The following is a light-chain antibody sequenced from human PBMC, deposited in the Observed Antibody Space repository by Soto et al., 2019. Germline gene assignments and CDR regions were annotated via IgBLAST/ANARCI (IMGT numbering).Light chain of an antibody. CDR1: SSNIGSNF. CDR2: RNN. CDR3: AAWDDSLSVV. Sequence: QSVLTQPPSASGTPGQRVTISCSGSSSNIGSNFVYWYQQLPGTAPKVLIYRNNQRHSGVPDRFSGSKSGTSASLAISGRRSEDEAIYYCAAWDDSLSVVFGGGTKLTVL. J-gene: IGLJ3*02. V-gene: IGLV1-47*01.